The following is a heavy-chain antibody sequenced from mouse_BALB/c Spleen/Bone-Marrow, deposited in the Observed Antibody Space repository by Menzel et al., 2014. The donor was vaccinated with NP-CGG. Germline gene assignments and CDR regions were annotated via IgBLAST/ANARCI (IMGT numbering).Heavy chain of an antibody. CDR2: ISGGGSYT. V-gene: IGHV5-9-2*01. Sequence: DVQLVESGGGLVKSGGSLKLSCAASGFTFNSYGMSWVRQTPEKRLEWVANISGGGSYTFYPDSVKGRFTISRDNAKNNLYLQLSSLRSEDTALYYCARHAYYDQTEVSFVYWGQGTLVTVSA. D-gene: IGHD2-4*01. J-gene: IGHJ3*01. CDR3: ARHAYYDQTEVSFVY. CDR1: GFTFNSYG.